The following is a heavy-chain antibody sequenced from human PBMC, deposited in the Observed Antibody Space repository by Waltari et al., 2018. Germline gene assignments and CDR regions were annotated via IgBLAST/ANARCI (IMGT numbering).Heavy chain of an antibody. Sequence: QVQLQASGPGLVKPSETLSLTCTVSGCSISSCYWSWNRQPPGKGLWGLGYIYYSGSTNYNPSLKSRVTISVDTSKNQFSLKLSSVTAADTAVYYCARGRDGYTHYYYYYYMDVWGKGTTVTVSS. J-gene: IGHJ6*03. CDR1: GCSISSCY. CDR2: IYYSGST. CDR3: ARGRDGYTHYYYYYYMDV. D-gene: IGHD5-12*01. V-gene: IGHV4-59*01.